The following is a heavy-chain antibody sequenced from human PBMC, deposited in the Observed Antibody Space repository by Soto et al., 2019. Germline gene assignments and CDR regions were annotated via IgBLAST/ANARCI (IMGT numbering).Heavy chain of an antibody. Sequence: GGSVRLSCAASGFTFDEYGMSWVGQAPGKGLEWVSAISGSGGSTYYADSVKGRFTISRDNSKNTLYLQMNRLRAEDTAVYYCAKDWGYDFWSGYYSPDAFDIWGQGTMVTVSS. V-gene: IGHV3-23*01. CDR2: ISGSGGST. J-gene: IGHJ3*02. D-gene: IGHD3-3*01. CDR3: AKDWGYDFWSGYYSPDAFDI. CDR1: GFTFDEYG.